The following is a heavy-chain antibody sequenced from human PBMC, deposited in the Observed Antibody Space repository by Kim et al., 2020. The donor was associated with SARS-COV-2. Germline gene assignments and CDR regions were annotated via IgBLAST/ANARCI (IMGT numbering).Heavy chain of an antibody. Sequence: GGSLRLSCAASGFTFSSYAMSWVRQAPGKGLEWVSAISGSGGSTYYADSVKGRFTISRDNSKNTLYLQMNSLRAEDTAVYYCAKGEAYCGGDCYLRAYYFDYWGQGTLVTVSS. CDR3: AKGEAYCGGDCYLRAYYFDY. D-gene: IGHD2-21*02. CDR1: GFTFSSYA. V-gene: IGHV3-23*01. CDR2: ISGSGGST. J-gene: IGHJ4*02.